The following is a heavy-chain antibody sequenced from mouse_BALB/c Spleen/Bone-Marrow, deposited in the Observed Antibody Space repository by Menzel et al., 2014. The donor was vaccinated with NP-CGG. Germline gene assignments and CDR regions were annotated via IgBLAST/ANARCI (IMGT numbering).Heavy chain of an antibody. Sequence: LVRTGASVKISCKASGYSLTGYYIHWVRQSHGKSLEWIGYISSYNDATNYNQKFKGKATFTLDTSSSAAYMQFNSLTSEDSAVYYCARNFDSWGQGTTLTVSS. CDR2: ISSYNDAT. V-gene: IGHV1S34*01. CDR1: GYSLTGYY. CDR3: ARNFDS. J-gene: IGHJ2*01.